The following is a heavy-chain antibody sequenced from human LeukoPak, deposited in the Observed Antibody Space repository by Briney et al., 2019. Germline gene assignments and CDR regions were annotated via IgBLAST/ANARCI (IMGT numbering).Heavy chain of an antibody. CDR3: ARGDFQFDL. CDR2: INPNSGDT. D-gene: IGHD2-21*02. V-gene: IGHV1-2*02. CDR1: GYTFIDYY. J-gene: IGHJ4*02. Sequence: ASVKVSCKASGYTFIDYYIHWVRQAPGQGLEWMGWINPNSGDTNYAQKFQGRVTVTRDTSIITTYMELRRLRFDDTAVYYCARGDFQFDLWGQGTLVTVSS.